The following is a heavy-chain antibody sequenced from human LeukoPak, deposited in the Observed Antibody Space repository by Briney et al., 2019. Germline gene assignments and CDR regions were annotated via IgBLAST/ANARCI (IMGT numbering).Heavy chain of an antibody. V-gene: IGHV1-2*02. D-gene: IGHD4/OR15-4a*01. J-gene: IGHJ5*02. CDR3: ARAYEYGWFDP. Sequence: GASVRVSCKASGYTFTDYYLHWLRQAPGQGLEWRGWVNPKSGATNYAQRFQGRVTMTWQTSISTGNMELGSLRSDDTAVYYCARAYEYGWFDPWGQGTLVTVSS. CDR1: GYTFTDYY. CDR2: VNPKSGAT.